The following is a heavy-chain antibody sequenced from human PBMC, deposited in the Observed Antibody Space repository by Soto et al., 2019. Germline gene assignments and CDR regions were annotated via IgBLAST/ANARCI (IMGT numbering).Heavy chain of an antibody. Sequence: PSETLSLTCAVSGGSISSGGYSWSWIRQPPGKGLEWIGYIYHSGSTYYNPSLKSRVTISVDRSKNQFSLKLSSVTAADTAVYYCARTTLMAYARSHGPYFEYWG. J-gene: IGHJ4*01. D-gene: IGHD2-8*01. CDR1: GGSISSGGYS. V-gene: IGHV4-30-2*01. CDR3: ARTTLMAYARSHGPYFEY. CDR2: IYHSGST.